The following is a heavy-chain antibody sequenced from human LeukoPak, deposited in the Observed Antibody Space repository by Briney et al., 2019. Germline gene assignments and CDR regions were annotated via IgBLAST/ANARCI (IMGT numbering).Heavy chain of an antibody. CDR3: ARGPDYGDYSFDY. CDR2: INHSGST. Sequence: PSQTLSLTCTVSGGSISSGGYYWSWIRQPPGKGLEWIGEINHSGSTNYNPSLKSRVTISVDTSKNQFSLKLSSVTAADTAVYYCARGPDYGDYSFDYWGQGTLVTVSS. V-gene: IGHV4-30-2*01. CDR1: GGSISSGGYY. D-gene: IGHD4-17*01. J-gene: IGHJ4*02.